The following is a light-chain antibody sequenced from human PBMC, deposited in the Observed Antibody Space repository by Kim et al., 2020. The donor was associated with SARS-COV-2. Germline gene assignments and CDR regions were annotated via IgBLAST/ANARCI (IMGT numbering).Light chain of an antibody. CDR2: AAS. Sequence: ASVGDRVTITCRASQDIANSLAWYQQKPGKVPKVLIYAASTLQSGVPSRFSGSGSGTEFTLTIGSLQTEDVATYYCQKYNSAPWTFGQGTKVDIK. J-gene: IGKJ1*01. V-gene: IGKV1-27*01. CDR1: QDIANS. CDR3: QKYNSAPWT.